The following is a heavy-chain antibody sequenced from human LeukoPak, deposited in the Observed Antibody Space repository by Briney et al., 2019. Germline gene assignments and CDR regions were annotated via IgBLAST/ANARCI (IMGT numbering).Heavy chain of an antibody. CDR2: INPNSGDA. J-gene: IGHJ6*03. V-gene: IGHV1-2*02. Sequence: ASVKVSCKASGYIFTGYYMHWVRQAPGQGLEWMGWINPNSGDADYSQKFQGRVTMTRDTSISTAYMELSRLRSDDTAVYYCARDFRYYYGSGSYDYMDVWGKGTTVTISS. CDR3: ARDFRYYYGSGSYDYMDV. D-gene: IGHD3-10*01. CDR1: GYIFTGYY.